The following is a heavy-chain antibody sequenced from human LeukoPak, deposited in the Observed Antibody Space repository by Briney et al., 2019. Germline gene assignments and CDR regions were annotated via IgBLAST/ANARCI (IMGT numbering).Heavy chain of an antibody. CDR3: ARGWENAGTFDY. CDR2: IYYSGST. Sequence: SETLSLTCTVSGGSISSYYWSWIRQPPGKRLEWIGYIYYSGSTNYNPSLKSRVTISVDTSKNQFSLKLSSVTAADTAVYYCARGWENAGTFDYWGQGTLVTVSS. V-gene: IGHV4-59*12. CDR1: GGSISSYY. D-gene: IGHD1-26*01. J-gene: IGHJ4*02.